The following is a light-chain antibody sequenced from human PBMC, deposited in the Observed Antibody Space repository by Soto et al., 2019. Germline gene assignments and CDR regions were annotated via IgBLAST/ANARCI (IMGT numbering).Light chain of an antibody. CDR2: DAS. CDR1: QTIGKY. Sequence: DIQMTQSPSSLSATVGDRITITCRASQTIGKYLNWYQQEPGRAPKLLIYDASYLQNGVPSRFSGSASGTDLTLSISNLRPEDFATYYCQQSFSIPFTFGPGTKVNIK. J-gene: IGKJ3*01. V-gene: IGKV1-39*01. CDR3: QQSFSIPFT.